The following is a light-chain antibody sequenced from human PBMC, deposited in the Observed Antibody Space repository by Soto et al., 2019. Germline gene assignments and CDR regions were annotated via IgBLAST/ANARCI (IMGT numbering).Light chain of an antibody. CDR1: QTVYNN. CDR3: QQYTAWPLT. CDR2: FAS. Sequence: IVMTQSPATLSVSPGEKATPSCRASQTVYNNLAWYQQKPGQAPRLLVYFASTRATGIPARFSGSGFGTEFSLTISSLQSEDFALYYCQQYTAWPLTFGGGTKVETK. V-gene: IGKV3-15*01. J-gene: IGKJ4*01.